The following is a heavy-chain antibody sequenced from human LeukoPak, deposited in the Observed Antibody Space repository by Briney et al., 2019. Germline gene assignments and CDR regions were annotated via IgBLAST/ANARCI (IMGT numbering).Heavy chain of an antibody. J-gene: IGHJ4*02. CDR3: AANNGDRDY. V-gene: IGHV3-48*04. CDR2: ISSSSSTI. Sequence: GGSLRLSCAVSGFTFSSYSMNWVRQAPGKGLEWVSYISSSSSTIYYADSVKGRFTISRDNAKNSLYLQMNSLRAEDTAVYYCAANNGDRDYWGQGTLVTVSS. CDR1: GFTFSSYS. D-gene: IGHD4/OR15-4a*01.